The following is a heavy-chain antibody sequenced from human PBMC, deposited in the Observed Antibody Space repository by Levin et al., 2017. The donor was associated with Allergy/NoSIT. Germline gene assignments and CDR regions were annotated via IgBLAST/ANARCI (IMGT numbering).Heavy chain of an antibody. D-gene: IGHD3-9*01. CDR2: IYYSGST. J-gene: IGHJ3*02. CDR1: GGSISIYY. V-gene: IGHV4-59*08. Sequence: SETLSLTCTVSGGSISIYYWSWIRQPPGKGLEWIGYIYYSGSTNYNPSRKSRVTISVDTSKNQFSLKLSSVTAADTAVYYCARWFRYFDWSPDPGEAFDIWGQGTMVTVSS. CDR3: ARWFRYFDWSPDPGEAFDI.